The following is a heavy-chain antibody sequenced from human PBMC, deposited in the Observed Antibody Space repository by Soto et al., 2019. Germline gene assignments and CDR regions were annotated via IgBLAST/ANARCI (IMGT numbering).Heavy chain of an antibody. CDR2: IIPIFGTA. D-gene: IGHD6-13*01. Sequence: QVQLVQSGAEVKKPGSSVKVSCKASGGTFSSYAISWVRQAPGQGLEWMGGIIPIFGTANYAQKFQGRVTITADESTSTADMELSSLRSEDTAVYYCARVDSRSWYYYFDYWGQGTLVTGSS. CDR3: ARVDSRSWYYYFDY. CDR1: GGTFSSYA. J-gene: IGHJ4*02. V-gene: IGHV1-69*01.